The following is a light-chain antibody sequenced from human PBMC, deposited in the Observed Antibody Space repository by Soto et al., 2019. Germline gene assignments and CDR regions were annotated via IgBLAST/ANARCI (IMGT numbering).Light chain of an antibody. CDR1: QSISSY. CDR3: QQSDSTPWT. CDR2: AAS. V-gene: IGKV1-39*01. Sequence: DIQMTQSPSSLSASVGDRVTITCRASQSISSYFNWYQQKPGKAPQLLIYAASSLQSGVPSRFSGRGSGADFTLTSSSLQPEDIASYYFQQSDSTPWTLGQGNKVEI. J-gene: IGKJ1*01.